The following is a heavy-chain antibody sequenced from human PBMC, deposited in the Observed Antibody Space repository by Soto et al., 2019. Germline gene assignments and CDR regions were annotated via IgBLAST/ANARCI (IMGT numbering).Heavy chain of an antibody. Sequence: ASVKVSCKASGGTFSSYAISWVRQAPGQGLEWMGGIIPIFGTANYAQKFQGRVTITADESTSTAYMELSSLRSEDTAVYYCARDLAVAGTGGPFDYWGQGTLVTVSS. CDR1: GGTFSSYA. V-gene: IGHV1-69*13. CDR3: ARDLAVAGTGGPFDY. J-gene: IGHJ4*02. CDR2: IIPIFGTA. D-gene: IGHD6-19*01.